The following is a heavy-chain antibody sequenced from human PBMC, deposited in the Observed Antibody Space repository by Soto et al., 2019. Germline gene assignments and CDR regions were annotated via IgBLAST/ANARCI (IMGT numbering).Heavy chain of an antibody. CDR1: GYTFTSYY. CDR3: ARVGAHYYGSGSYWWFDP. V-gene: IGHV1-46*01. D-gene: IGHD3-10*01. J-gene: IGHJ5*02. Sequence: GASVKVSCKASGYTFTSYYMHWVRQAPGQGLEWMGIINPSGGSTSYAQKFQGRVTMTRDTSTSTVYMELSSLRSEDTAVYYCARVGAHYYGSGSYWWFDPWGQGTLVTVSS. CDR2: INPSGGST.